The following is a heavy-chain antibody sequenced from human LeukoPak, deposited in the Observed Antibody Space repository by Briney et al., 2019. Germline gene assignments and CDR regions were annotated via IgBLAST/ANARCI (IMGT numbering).Heavy chain of an antibody. CDR1: GYTFTDYY. V-gene: IGHV1-2*02. CDR2: INPNSGGS. CDR3: ARGSYWYDA. J-gene: IGHJ5*02. D-gene: IGHD6-13*01. Sequence: APVKVSCKASGYTFTDYYIQWVRQAPGQGLEWMGWINPNSGGSNYAQKFQGRVTMTRDRSISTAYMELKSLRSDDTAVYYCARGSYWYDAWGQGTLVTVSS.